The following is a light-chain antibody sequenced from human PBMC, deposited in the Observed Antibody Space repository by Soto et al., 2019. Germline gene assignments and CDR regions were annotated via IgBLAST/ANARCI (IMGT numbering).Light chain of an antibody. J-gene: IGKJ2*01. V-gene: IGKV1-33*01. CDR2: DAS. CDR1: HDISNF. Sequence: DIQVTQSPSSLSASVGDSITITCQTSHDISNFLNWYQQKPGKVPKLLIYDASKLEAGVPSRFSGSGSGKDLTFTITSLQAEDFATYYCQQYDNVPPNTFGQGTKLEIK. CDR3: QQYDNVPPNT.